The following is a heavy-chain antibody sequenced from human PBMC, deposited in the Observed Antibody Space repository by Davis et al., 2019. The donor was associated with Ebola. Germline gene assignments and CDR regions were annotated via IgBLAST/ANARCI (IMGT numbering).Heavy chain of an antibody. Sequence: PSETLSLTCSVSGGSVSSAGYYWSWIRQHPEKGLEWIGYIYYSGTTQYNPSLQSRLTISLETSKNQFSLSLTSVTAADTAIYYCASGHYQLLAFDFWGQGAVVTVSA. V-gene: IGHV4-31*03. D-gene: IGHD2-2*01. J-gene: IGHJ4*02. CDR1: GGSVSSAGYY. CDR2: IYYSGTT. CDR3: ASGHYQLLAFDF.